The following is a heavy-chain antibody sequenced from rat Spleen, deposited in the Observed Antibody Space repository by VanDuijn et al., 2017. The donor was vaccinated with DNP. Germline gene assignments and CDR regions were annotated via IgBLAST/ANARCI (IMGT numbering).Heavy chain of an antibody. J-gene: IGHJ1*01. CDR3: ARPRTFNF. Sequence: EVQLVESGGGLVQPGRSLKLSCAASGFTFSDYNMAWVRQAPKKGLEWVATISYDGSSTYYRDSVKGRFTISRDNAKSTLYLQMDSLRSEDTATYYCARPRTFNFWGPGTMVTVSS. D-gene: IGHD3-2*01. CDR2: ISYDGSST. CDR1: GFTFSDYN. V-gene: IGHV5-7*01.